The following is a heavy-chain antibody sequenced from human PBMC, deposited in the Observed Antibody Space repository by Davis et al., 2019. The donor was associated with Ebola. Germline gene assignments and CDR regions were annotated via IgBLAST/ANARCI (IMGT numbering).Heavy chain of an antibody. CDR3: ARVLKRGYSYGLDY. D-gene: IGHD5-18*01. V-gene: IGHV3-30-3*01. CDR1: GFTVSGNY. J-gene: IGHJ4*02. CDR2: ISYDGSNK. Sequence: GGSLRLSCAASGFTVSGNYMSWVRQAPGKGLEWVAVISYDGSNKYYADSVKGRFTISRDNSKNTLYLQMNSLRAEDTAVYYCARVLKRGYSYGLDYWGQGTLVTVSS.